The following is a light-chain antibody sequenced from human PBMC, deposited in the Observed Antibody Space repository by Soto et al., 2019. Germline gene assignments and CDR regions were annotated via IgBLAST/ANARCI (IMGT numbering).Light chain of an antibody. Sequence: IVMTQSPATLSVSPGERATLSCRASQSVNNNLAWYQQKPGQAPRLLIYGASARATGIPARFSGSGSGTKFTLTISSLQSEDFAVYYCQQYNNWPLTFGGGTKVEIK. CDR2: GAS. J-gene: IGKJ4*01. V-gene: IGKV3-15*01. CDR1: QSVNNN. CDR3: QQYNNWPLT.